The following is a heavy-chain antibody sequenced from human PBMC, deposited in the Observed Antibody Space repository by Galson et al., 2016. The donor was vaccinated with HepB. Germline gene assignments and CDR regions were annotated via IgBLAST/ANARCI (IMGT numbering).Heavy chain of an antibody. D-gene: IGHD3-22*01. Sequence: SLRLSFAASGFTFTTYGLSWVRQPPGKGPEWVAKINPDGSQTYYVDSVKGRFTISRDNAKNSLYLQMNSLRAEDTAVYYCARASYYYDSSDYRASYYFDYWGQGTLVTVSS. CDR3: ARASYYYDSSDYRASYYFDY. CDR1: GFTFTTYG. V-gene: IGHV3-7*02. CDR2: INPDGSQT. J-gene: IGHJ4*02.